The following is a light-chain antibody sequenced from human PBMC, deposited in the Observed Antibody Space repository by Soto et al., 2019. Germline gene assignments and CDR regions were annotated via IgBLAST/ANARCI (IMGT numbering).Light chain of an antibody. CDR1: QRVSSTY. Sequence: EILLTQSPGTLSLSPGERATLSCRASQRVSSTYLAWYQQKPGQAPRLLIYGASRRATGIPDRFSGRESGTDFTLTITTPEPEDSAVYFCQQYASSPYTFGQGTKVDI. CDR3: QQYASSPYT. CDR2: GAS. V-gene: IGKV3-20*01. J-gene: IGKJ2*01.